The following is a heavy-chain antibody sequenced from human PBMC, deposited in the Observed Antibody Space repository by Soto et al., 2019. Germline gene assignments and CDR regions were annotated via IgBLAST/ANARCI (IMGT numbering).Heavy chain of an antibody. CDR2: TSHIGGS. V-gene: IGHV4-61*08. D-gene: IGHD2-2*01. CDR1: GGSISSGDCC. CDR3: ARGRVVVGAYYYYYMDV. J-gene: IGHJ6*03. Sequence: SETLSLTCTVSGGSISSGDCCWSWIRQPPGKGLQWIGETSHIGGSHYNPSLKGRVTISIDTSKNQFSLKLTSVTAADTAVYYCARGRVVVGAYYYYYMDVWGKGTTVTVSS.